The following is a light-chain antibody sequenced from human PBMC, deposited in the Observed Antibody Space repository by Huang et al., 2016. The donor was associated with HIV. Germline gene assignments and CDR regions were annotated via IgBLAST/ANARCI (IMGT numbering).Light chain of an antibody. CDR1: QDINNH. Sequence: DIQMTQSPSSLSTSVGDRVTITCQASQDINNHLNWFQQKAGKAPKLLISAASSLETGVPSRFSGSASGKDFTFTITSLQPEDIATYYCQQYDNFPFTFGQGTKLDVK. CDR3: QQYDNFPFT. J-gene: IGKJ2*01. V-gene: IGKV1-33*01. CDR2: AAS.